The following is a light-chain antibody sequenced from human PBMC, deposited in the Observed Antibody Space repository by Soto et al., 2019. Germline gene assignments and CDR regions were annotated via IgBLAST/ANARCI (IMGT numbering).Light chain of an antibody. Sequence: EIALTQSPGTLSLSPGERATLSCRASQSVSSSYLAWYQQKPGQAPRLLIYGASSRATGIPDRFSGSGSGTDFTLTISRLEPEDFAVYYCQQYGSSLFTFGLGTKVDIK. CDR1: QSVSSSY. CDR2: GAS. CDR3: QQYGSSLFT. J-gene: IGKJ3*01. V-gene: IGKV3-20*01.